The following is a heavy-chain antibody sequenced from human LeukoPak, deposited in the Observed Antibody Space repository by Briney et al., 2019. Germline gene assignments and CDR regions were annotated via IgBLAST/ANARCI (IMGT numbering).Heavy chain of an antibody. CDR3: ARLRGYCFDF. V-gene: IGHV4-39*01. Sequence: PSETLSLTCGVSGGSIRSTNWWSWIRQSPGKGLEWIGTIYYSGSTYYNPSLRSRLTISVDTSKNQFSLRLSSVTAADTAVYYCARLRGYCFDFWGQGTLVTVSS. CDR1: GGSIRSTNW. CDR2: IYYSGST. J-gene: IGHJ4*02. D-gene: IGHD3-10*01.